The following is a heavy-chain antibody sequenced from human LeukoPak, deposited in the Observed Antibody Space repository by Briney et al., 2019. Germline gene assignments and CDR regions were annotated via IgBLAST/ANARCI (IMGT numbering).Heavy chain of an antibody. CDR2: INPSGGST. CDR3: ARGIAAAGTSGGSYYFDY. D-gene: IGHD6-13*01. CDR1: GYTFTSYY. V-gene: IGHV1-46*01. J-gene: IGHJ4*02. Sequence: ASVQVSCKASGYTFTSYYMHWVRQAPGQGLEWMGIINPSGGSTSYAQKFQGRVTMTRDTSTSTVYKELSSLRSEDTAVYYCARGIAAAGTSGGSYYFDYWGQGTLVTVSS.